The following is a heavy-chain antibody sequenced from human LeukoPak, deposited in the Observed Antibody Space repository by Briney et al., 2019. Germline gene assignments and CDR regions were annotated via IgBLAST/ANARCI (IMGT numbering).Heavy chain of an antibody. CDR1: GFTFSSYW. D-gene: IGHD3-3*01. CDR3: ARDPPPYYDLYPFDY. V-gene: IGHV3-74*01. J-gene: IGHJ4*02. Sequence: GGSLRLSCAASGFTFSSYWMHWVRQAPGKGLVWVSRINTDGSSTSYADSVKGRFTISRDNAKNTLYLQMNSLRAEDTAVYYCARDPPPYYDLYPFDYWGQGTLVTVSS. CDR2: INTDGSST.